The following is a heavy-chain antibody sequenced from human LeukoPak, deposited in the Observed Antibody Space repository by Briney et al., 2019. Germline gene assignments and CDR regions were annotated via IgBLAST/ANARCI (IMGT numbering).Heavy chain of an antibody. Sequence: GASVKVSCKASGYTFTSYGISWVRQAPGQGLEWMGWISAYNGNTNYAQKLQGRVTMTTDTSTSTAYMELRSLRSDATAVYYCARYDRNPPILRFLEWSPGGYGMDVWGQGTTVTVSS. CDR1: GYTFTSYG. V-gene: IGHV1-18*01. CDR3: ARYDRNPPILRFLEWSPGGYGMDV. J-gene: IGHJ6*02. D-gene: IGHD3-3*01. CDR2: ISAYNGNT.